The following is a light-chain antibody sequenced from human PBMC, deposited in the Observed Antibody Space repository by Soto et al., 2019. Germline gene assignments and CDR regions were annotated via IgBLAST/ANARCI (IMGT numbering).Light chain of an antibody. CDR2: AAS. V-gene: IGKV1-8*01. CDR1: QGISSY. CDR3: LQYYSYPRT. J-gene: IGKJ1*01. Sequence: AIRMTQSPSSLSASTGDRVTITCRASQGISSYLAWYQQKPGKAPKLLIYAASTLQNGVTSRFSGSGSGTDFTLTNSCLQSEDFATYYCLQYYSYPRTFGQGTKVEIK.